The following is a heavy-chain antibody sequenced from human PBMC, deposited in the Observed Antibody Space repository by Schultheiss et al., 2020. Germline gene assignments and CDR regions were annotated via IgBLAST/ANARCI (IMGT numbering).Heavy chain of an antibody. CDR1: GGSISSYY. CDR3: ARGNSRHYYYYGMDV. CDR2: VYSGGGT. D-gene: IGHD1-7*01. J-gene: IGHJ6*02. Sequence: SETLSLTCTVSGGSISSYYWSWIRQPAGKGLEWIGRVYSGGGTNYNPSLKTRLAISVDTSNSQFSLELTSVTAADTAVYYCARGNSRHYYYYGMDVWGQGTTVTVSS. V-gene: IGHV4-4*07.